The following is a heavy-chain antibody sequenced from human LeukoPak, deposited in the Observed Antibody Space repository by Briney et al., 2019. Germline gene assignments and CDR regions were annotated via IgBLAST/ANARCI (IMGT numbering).Heavy chain of an antibody. D-gene: IGHD3-22*01. CDR3: ARESDYYDSSGYYDY. CDR2: ISTYNGNT. J-gene: IGHJ4*02. Sequence: ASVKVSCKASGYTFIKYGISWVRQAPGQGLEWMGWISTYNGNTNYAQEFQDRVRVTMTTDTSMSTAYMELRSLRSDDTAVYYCARESDYYDSSGYYDYWGQGTLVTVSS. V-gene: IGHV1-18*01. CDR1: GYTFIKYG.